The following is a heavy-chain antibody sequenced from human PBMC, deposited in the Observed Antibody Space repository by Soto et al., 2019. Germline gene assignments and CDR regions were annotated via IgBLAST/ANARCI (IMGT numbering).Heavy chain of an antibody. CDR3: AKAYGDYGGYYYYGMDV. J-gene: IGHJ6*02. D-gene: IGHD4-17*01. Sequence: AGGSLRLSCAASGFTFSSYAMSWVRQAPGKGLEWVSAISGSGGSTYYADSVKGRFTISRDNSKNTLYLQMNSLRAEDTAVYYCAKAYGDYGGYYYYGMDVWGQGTTVTVSS. V-gene: IGHV3-23*01. CDR2: ISGSGGST. CDR1: GFTFSSYA.